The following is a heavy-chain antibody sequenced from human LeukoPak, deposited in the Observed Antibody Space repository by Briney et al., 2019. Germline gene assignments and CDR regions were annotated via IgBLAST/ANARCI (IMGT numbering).Heavy chain of an antibody. D-gene: IGHD3-16*02. Sequence: GGSLRLSCAASGFTFNTYAMSWVRQAPGKGLEWVSSISGSGGSTYYADSVKGRFTISRDNSNNTLYLQINSQRAEDTAVYYCAKTPSLWWFDPWGQGTLVTVSS. V-gene: IGHV3-23*01. CDR3: AKTPSLWWFDP. J-gene: IGHJ5*02. CDR1: GFTFNTYA. CDR2: ISGSGGST.